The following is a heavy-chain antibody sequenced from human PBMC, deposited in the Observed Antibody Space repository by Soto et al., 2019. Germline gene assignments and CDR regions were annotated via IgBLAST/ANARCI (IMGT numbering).Heavy chain of an antibody. Sequence: QVQLVESGGGVVQPGRSLRLSCAASGFTFSSYGMHWVRQAPGKGLEWVAVISYDGSNKYYADSVKGRFTISRDNSKNPVLLEMERPGGEDNAGLFRAKGQPDYATVTTAISYWGQGTLVTVSS. CDR2: ISYDGSNK. CDR1: GFTFSSYG. CDR3: AKGQPDYATVTTAISY. D-gene: IGHD4-17*01. V-gene: IGHV3-30*18. J-gene: IGHJ4*02.